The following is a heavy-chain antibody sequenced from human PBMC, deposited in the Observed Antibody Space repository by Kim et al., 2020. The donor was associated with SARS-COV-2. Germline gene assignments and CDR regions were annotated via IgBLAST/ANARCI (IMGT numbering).Heavy chain of an antibody. Sequence: GGSLRLSCAASGFTFSDFWMSWVRQAPGKGLEWVANIKKDGSSKYFADSVKGRFTISRDNAKNSLYLQMTSLRAEDTAVYYCARESGSFDHWGQGPLVTV. CDR1: GFTFSDFW. V-gene: IGHV3-7*01. CDR2: IKKDGSSK. J-gene: IGHJ4*02. D-gene: IGHD1-26*01. CDR3: ARESGSFDH.